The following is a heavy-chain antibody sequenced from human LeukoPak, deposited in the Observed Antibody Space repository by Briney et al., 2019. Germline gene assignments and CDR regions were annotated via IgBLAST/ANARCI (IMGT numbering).Heavy chain of an antibody. CDR2: INPTSGDT. D-gene: IGHD4-17*01. CDR3: ATPSKTHGDYVISAFDF. J-gene: IGHJ3*01. V-gene: IGHV1-2*02. CDR1: GYTFTGYY. Sequence: GASVKVSCKASGYTFTGYYMHWVRQAPGQGLEWMGWINPTSGDTDYVQTFQGRVTLTRDTSITTAFMDLSNLRSDDTAVYYCATPSKTHGDYVISAFDFWGQGTMVTVSS.